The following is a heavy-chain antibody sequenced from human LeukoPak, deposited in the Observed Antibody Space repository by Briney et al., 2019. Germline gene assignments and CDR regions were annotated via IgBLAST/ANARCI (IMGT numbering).Heavy chain of an antibody. CDR2: ISSSSSTI. D-gene: IGHD3-10*01. J-gene: IGHJ6*02. V-gene: IGHV3-48*01. CDR1: GFTFSSYS. CDR3: ARERREDYYGSGTQRSFYYGMDV. Sequence: PGGSLRLSCAASGFTFSSYSMNWVRQAPGKGLEWVSYISSSSSTIYYADSVKGRFTISRDNAKNSLYLQMNSLRAEDTAVYYCARERREDYYGSGTQRSFYYGMDVWGQGTTVTVSS.